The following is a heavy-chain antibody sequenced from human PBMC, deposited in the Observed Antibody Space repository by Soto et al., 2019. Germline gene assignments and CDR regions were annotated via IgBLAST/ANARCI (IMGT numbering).Heavy chain of an antibody. V-gene: IGHV4-59*01. CDR3: ARDGGSGWYGY. J-gene: IGHJ4*02. CDR1: GGSISFYY. D-gene: IGHD6-19*01. CDR2: IYYSGST. Sequence: QVQLQESGPGLVKPSEALSLICTVSGGSISFYYWSWIRQPPGKGLEWIGYIYYSGSTNYNRSLKSRVIISVDTSNNQFSLKLNSVTAADTAVYYCARDGGSGWYGYWGQGTLVTVSS.